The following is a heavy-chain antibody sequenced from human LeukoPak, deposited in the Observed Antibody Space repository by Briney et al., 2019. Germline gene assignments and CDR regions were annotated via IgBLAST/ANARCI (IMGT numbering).Heavy chain of an antibody. Sequence: QPGGSLRLSCAASGFTFSSYWMSWVRQAPGKGLEWVANIKQDGSEKYYVDSVKGRFTISRDDAKKSLYLQMNSLRAEDTAVYYCASRHDSSGRYPDYWGQGTLVTVS. J-gene: IGHJ4*02. CDR2: IKQDGSEK. D-gene: IGHD3-22*01. CDR3: ASRHDSSGRYPDY. CDR1: GFTFSSYW. V-gene: IGHV3-7*01.